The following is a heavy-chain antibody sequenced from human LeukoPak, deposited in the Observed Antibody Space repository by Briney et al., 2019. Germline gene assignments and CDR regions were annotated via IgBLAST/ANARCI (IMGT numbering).Heavy chain of an antibody. CDR1: GFTFSSYA. J-gene: IGHJ3*02. D-gene: IGHD2-15*01. V-gene: IGHV3-30*04. CDR3: ARQYCSGGSCYSNAFDI. Sequence: GGSLRLSCAASGFTFSSYAMHWVRQAPGKGLEWVAVISYDGSNKYYADSVKGRFTISRDNSKNTLYLQMNSLRAEDTAVYYCARQYCSGGSCYSNAFDIWGQGTMVTVSS. CDR2: ISYDGSNK.